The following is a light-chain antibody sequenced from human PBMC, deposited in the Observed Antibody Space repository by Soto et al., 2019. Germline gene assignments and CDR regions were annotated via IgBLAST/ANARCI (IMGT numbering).Light chain of an antibody. Sequence: QSVLTQPPSASGTPGQRVTISCSGSSSNIGSNTVNWYQQLPGTAPKLLIYTNNQRPSGVPDRFSGSKSGTSASLAISGLQSGDEADYYCAAWDDSLSGLYVFGPGTKLTVL. CDR3: AAWDDSLSGLYV. CDR2: TNN. J-gene: IGLJ1*01. CDR1: SSNIGSNT. V-gene: IGLV1-44*01.